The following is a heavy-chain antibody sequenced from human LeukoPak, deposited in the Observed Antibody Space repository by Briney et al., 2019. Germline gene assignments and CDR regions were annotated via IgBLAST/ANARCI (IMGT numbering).Heavy chain of an antibody. V-gene: IGHV4-30-4*01. CDR1: GGSISSGDYY. D-gene: IGHD6-19*01. J-gene: IGHJ4*02. Sequence: SQTLSLTCTVSGGSISSGDYYWGWIRQPPGKGLEWIGYIYYSGSTYYNPSLKSRVTISVDTSKNQFSLKLSSVTAADTATYYCARETSLAGFASGLGFNYWGQGILVTVSS. CDR2: IYYSGST. CDR3: ARETSLAGFASGLGFNY.